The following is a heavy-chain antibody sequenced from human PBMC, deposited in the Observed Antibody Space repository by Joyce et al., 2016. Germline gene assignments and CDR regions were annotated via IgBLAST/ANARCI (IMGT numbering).Heavy chain of an antibody. V-gene: IGHV5-51*01. CDR3: ARHYDFWGGPYYYGMDV. CDR2: IYPGDSDT. CDR1: GYSFTTYW. Sequence: EVQLVQSGAEVKKPGESLKISCKGSGYSFTTYWIGWVRQMPGKGLEWMGIIYPGDSDTRYSPSFQGQVTISVDRSINTAYLQWSRLKASDTAIYFCARHYDFWGGPYYYGMDVWGQGTSVTVTS. J-gene: IGHJ6*02. D-gene: IGHD3-3*01.